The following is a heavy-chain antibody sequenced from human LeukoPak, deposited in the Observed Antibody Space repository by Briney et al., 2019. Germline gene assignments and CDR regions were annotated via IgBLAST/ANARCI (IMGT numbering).Heavy chain of an antibody. CDR1: GGTFSSYA. CDR3: ATEHDYGDLDAFDI. V-gene: IGHV1-69*06. Sequence: ASVKVSCKASGGTFSSYAISWVRQAPGQGLEWMGGIIPIFGTANYAQKFQGRVTMTEDTSTDTAYMELSSLRSEDTAVYYCATEHDYGDLDAFDIWGQGTMVTVSS. D-gene: IGHD4-17*01. CDR2: IIPIFGTA. J-gene: IGHJ3*02.